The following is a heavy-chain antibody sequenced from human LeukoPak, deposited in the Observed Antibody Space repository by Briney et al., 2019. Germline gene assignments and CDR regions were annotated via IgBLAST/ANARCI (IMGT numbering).Heavy chain of an antibody. CDR2: INPSGGST. V-gene: IGHV1-46*01. J-gene: IGHJ4*02. CDR3: ARAEEMATITDY. CDR1: GYTFTSYY. D-gene: IGHD5-24*01. Sequence: GASVKVSCKASGYTFTSYYMHWVRQVPGQGLEWMGIINPSGGSTSYAQKFQGRVTMTRDTSTSTVYMELSSLRSEDTAVYYCARAEEMATITDYWGQGTLVTVSS.